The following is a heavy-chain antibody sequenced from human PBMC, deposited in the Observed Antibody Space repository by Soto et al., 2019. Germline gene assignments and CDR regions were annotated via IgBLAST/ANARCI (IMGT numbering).Heavy chain of an antibody. Sequence: QVHLLESGPGLVKPSQTLSLTSSVSGDSISTVDYFWAWIRQPPGQALEYIGYIYKSTTTYYNPSFESRVAISLDTSKSQFSLTVTSVTAADTAVYFCARGRYCLTGRCFPNWFDSWGQGTLVTVSS. CDR3: ARGRYCLTGRCFPNWFDS. CDR2: IYKSTTT. CDR1: GDSISTVDYF. V-gene: IGHV4-30-4*01. J-gene: IGHJ5*01. D-gene: IGHD2-15*01.